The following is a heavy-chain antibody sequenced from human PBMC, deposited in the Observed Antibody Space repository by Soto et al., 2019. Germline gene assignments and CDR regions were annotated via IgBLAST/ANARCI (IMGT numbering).Heavy chain of an antibody. V-gene: IGHV4-30-4*01. CDR3: ARVPSPFDYYYAMDV. CDR1: GDSISSGNKY. J-gene: IGHJ6*02. CDR2: IFSSGTT. D-gene: IGHD3-16*01. Sequence: QVQLRESGPGLVMPSQTLSLTCTVSGDSISSGNKYWSWIRQPPGKGLEWIGYIFSSGTTYYNPSLKSRLTMSLDASQNQFSLKLNSLTDADMAVYFCARVPSPFDYYYAMDVWGPGTTVTVSS.